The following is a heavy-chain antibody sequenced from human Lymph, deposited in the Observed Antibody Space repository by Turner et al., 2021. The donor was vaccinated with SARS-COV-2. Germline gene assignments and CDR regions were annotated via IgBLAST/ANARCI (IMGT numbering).Heavy chain of an antibody. D-gene: IGHD1-1*01. V-gene: IGHV4-31*03. CDR1: GGSISSGGYY. Sequence: QVQLQESGPGLCTPSQTLSLTCTVSGGSISSGGYYWSWIRQHPGKGLEWIGYIYYSGSTYYNPSLKSRVTISVDTSKNQFSLKLSSVTAADTAVYYCARARTAGTNYPGDFDYWGQGTLVTVSS. CDR2: IYYSGST. CDR3: ARARTAGTNYPGDFDY. J-gene: IGHJ4*02.